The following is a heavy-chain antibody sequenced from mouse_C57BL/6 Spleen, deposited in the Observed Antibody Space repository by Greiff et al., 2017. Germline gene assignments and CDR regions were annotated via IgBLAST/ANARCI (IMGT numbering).Heavy chain of an antibody. Sequence: QVQLQQPGAELVKPGASVKMSCKASGYTFTSYWITWVKQRPGQGLEWIGDIYPGSGSTNYNEKFKSKATLTVDPSSSTAYMQLSSLTSEDSAVYYCAREGLITTVVAPPWFAYWGQGTLVTVSA. V-gene: IGHV1-55*01. CDR3: AREGLITTVVAPPWFAY. CDR2: IYPGSGST. CDR1: GYTFTSYW. J-gene: IGHJ3*01. D-gene: IGHD1-1*01.